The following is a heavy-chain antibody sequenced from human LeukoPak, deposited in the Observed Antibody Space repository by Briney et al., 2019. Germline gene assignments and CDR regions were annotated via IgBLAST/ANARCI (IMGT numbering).Heavy chain of an antibody. V-gene: IGHV3-7*01. CDR3: ARELQQLVRGFESYYYYHGMDV. CDR1: GFTFSTYW. J-gene: IGHJ6*02. Sequence: GGSLRLSCAASGFTFSTYWMSWVRQAPGKGLEWVANIKEDGSEKNYVDSVKGRFTISRDNAKNSLYLQMNSLRAEDTAVYYCARELQQLVRGFESYYYYHGMDVWGQGTTVTVSS. D-gene: IGHD6-13*01. CDR2: IKEDGSEK.